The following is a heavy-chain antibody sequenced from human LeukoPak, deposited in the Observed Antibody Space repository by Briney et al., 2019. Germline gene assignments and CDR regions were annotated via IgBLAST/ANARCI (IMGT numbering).Heavy chain of an antibody. V-gene: IGHV4-61*05. CDR1: GGSISSSSYY. CDR3: ARTGDDYGIIFDY. Sequence: PSETLSLTCTVSGGSISSSSYYWGWIRQPPGKGLEWIGYIYYSGSTNYNPSLKSRVTISVDTSKNQFSLKLSSVTAADTAVYYCARTGDDYGIIFDYWGQGTLVTVSS. D-gene: IGHD4-17*01. J-gene: IGHJ4*02. CDR2: IYYSGST.